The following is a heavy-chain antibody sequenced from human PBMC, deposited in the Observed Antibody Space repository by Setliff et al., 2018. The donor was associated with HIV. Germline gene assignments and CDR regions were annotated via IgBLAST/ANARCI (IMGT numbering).Heavy chain of an antibody. CDR2: IYTSGST. D-gene: IGHD3-22*01. V-gene: IGHV4-61*02. J-gene: IGHJ5*02. Sequence: SETLSLTCTVSGGSISSGSYYWSWTRQPAGKGLEWIGRIYTSGSTNYNPSLKSRVTISVDTSKNQFSLKLSSVTAADTAVYYCARGGYYYDSSGSFGWFGPWGQGTQVTVSS. CDR1: GGSISSGSYY. CDR3: ARGGYYYDSSGSFGWFGP.